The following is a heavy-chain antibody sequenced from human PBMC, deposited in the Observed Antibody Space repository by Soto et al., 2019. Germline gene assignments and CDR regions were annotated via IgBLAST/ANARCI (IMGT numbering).Heavy chain of an antibody. CDR3: ARDHVAGHEPPFDY. D-gene: IGHD2-21*01. V-gene: IGHV3-74*01. CDR1: GLTCISYW. CDR2: INSDGSST. J-gene: IGHJ4*02. Sequence: VGSHRLSSTASGLTCISYWMRWVRQATGKGLVWVSRINSDGSSTSYADSVKGRFTISRDNAKNTLYLQMNSLRAEDTAVYYCARDHVAGHEPPFDYWGQGTLVTVSS.